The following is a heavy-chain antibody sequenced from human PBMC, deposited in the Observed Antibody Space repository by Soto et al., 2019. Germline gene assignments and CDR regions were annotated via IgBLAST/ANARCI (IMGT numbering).Heavy chain of an antibody. CDR3: ARGPYGYYDILTGYYIDY. CDR2: IIPILGIA. Sequence: SVKVSCKASGGTFSSYTISWVRQAPGQGLEWMGRIIPILGIANYAQKFQGRVTITADKSTSTAYMELSSLRSEDTAVYYCARGPYGYYDILTGYYIDYWGQGTLVTSPQ. D-gene: IGHD3-9*01. V-gene: IGHV1-69*02. CDR1: GGTFSSYT. J-gene: IGHJ4*02.